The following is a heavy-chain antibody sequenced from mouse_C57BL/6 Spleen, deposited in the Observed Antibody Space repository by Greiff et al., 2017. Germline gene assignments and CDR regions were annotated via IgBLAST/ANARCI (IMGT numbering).Heavy chain of an antibody. V-gene: IGHV1-22*01. CDR2: INPNNGGT. Sequence: EVQLQQSGPELVKPGASVKMSCKASGYTFTDYNMHWVKQRHGKSLEWIGYINPNNGGTSYNQKFKGKATLTVNKSSRQAYMELRSLTSEDSAVYCCARDYGTGDAMDYWGQGTSVTVSS. D-gene: IGHD1-1*01. CDR3: ARDYGTGDAMDY. J-gene: IGHJ4*01. CDR1: GYTFTDYN.